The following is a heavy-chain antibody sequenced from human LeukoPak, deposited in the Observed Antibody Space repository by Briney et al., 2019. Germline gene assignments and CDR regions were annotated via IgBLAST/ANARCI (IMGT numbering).Heavy chain of an antibody. CDR3: ARHGRHCSSSSCSLDD. Sequence: GESLKISCRGSGYSYTSYWVARVRQMSGKGLEWMGMIYPGDSDTRYSPSFQGQVTFSADKSISTAYLQWSSLKASDTAMYYCARHGRHCSSSSCSLDDWGQGTLVIVSS. V-gene: IGHV5-51*01. J-gene: IGHJ4*02. CDR1: GYSYTSYW. D-gene: IGHD2-2*01. CDR2: IYPGDSDT.